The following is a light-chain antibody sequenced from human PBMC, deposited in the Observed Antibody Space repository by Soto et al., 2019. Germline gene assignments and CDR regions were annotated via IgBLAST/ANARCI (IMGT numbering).Light chain of an antibody. Sequence: QSALTQPASVSGSPRQSITISCTGTSSDVGGYNYVSWYQQHPGKAPKLMIYDVSNRPSGVSNRFSGSKSGNTASLTISGLQAEDEADYYCSSYTSSSTRLVFGTGTKLTVL. CDR1: SSDVGGYNY. CDR2: DVS. J-gene: IGLJ1*01. CDR3: SSYTSSSTRLV. V-gene: IGLV2-14*01.